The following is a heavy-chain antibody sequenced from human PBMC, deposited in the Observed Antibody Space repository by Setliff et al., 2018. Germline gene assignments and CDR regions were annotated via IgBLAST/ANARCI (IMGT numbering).Heavy chain of an antibody. J-gene: IGHJ5*02. CDR3: ARIDATIFAATGPFDP. Sequence: PGGSLRLSCAASGFTFSNYAMTWVRQAPGKGLEWVSVIYSGDARTYYADSVKGRFTISRDNSKNSLYLQMNSLRDEDTAIYYCARIDATIFAATGPFDPWGQGTLVTVSS. CDR2: IYSGDART. D-gene: IGHD3-3*01. CDR1: GFTFSNYA. V-gene: IGHV3-23*03.